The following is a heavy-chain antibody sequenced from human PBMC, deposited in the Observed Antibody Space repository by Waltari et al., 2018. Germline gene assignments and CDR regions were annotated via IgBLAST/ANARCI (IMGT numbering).Heavy chain of an antibody. J-gene: IGHJ6*03. Sequence: QLAQSGAVVRRRGPSVKLSCAASAGSCCGDDICWVRQAPGQGLGWKGGNIPIFGTANYAQKFQGRVTITADESTSTAYIGLGSLGSRGTALYYRAGDPGITTLGVFCYYCYMDVWGKGTTVTVSS. D-gene: IGHD3-3*01. CDR2: NIPIFGTA. CDR3: AGDPGITTLGVFCYYCYMDV. CDR1: AGSCCGDD. V-gene: IGHV1-69*12.